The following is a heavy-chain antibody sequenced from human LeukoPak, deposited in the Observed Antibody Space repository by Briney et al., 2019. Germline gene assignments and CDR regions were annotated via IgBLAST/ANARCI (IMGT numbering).Heavy chain of an antibody. CDR3: VKDMITTASRGAPLGY. CDR1: GFTFSSYG. Sequence: GGSLRLSCAASGFTFSSYGMHWIRQAPGKRLEWVALISYDGGNKYYADSVKGRFTISRDNSENTLFLQVNSLRAEDTAVYYCVKDMITTASRGAPLGYWGQGTLVTVSS. J-gene: IGHJ4*02. CDR2: ISYDGGNK. V-gene: IGHV3-30*18. D-gene: IGHD3-10*01.